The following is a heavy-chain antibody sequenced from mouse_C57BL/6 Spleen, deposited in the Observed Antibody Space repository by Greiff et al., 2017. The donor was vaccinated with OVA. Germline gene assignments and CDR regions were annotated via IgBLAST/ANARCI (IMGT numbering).Heavy chain of an antibody. CDR2: IDPETGGT. V-gene: IGHV1-15*01. D-gene: IGHD3-2*02. CDR1: GYTFTDYA. J-gene: IGHJ4*01. CDR3: TRGGTAQAIYYAMDD. Sequence: QVQLQQSGAELVRPGASVTLSCKASGYTFTDYAMHWVKQTPVHGLEWIGAIDPETGGTAYNQKFKGKAILTANKTSSTAYMELRSLTSEDSAVYYCTRGGTAQAIYYAMDDWGQGTPVTVSS.